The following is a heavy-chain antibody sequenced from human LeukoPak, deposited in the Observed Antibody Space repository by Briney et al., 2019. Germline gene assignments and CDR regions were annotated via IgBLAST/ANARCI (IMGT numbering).Heavy chain of an antibody. CDR2: ISYDGSNK. D-gene: IGHD3-10*01. V-gene: IGHV3-30*18. CDR3: AKPNPTMVRGVTYYYYGMDV. Sequence: GGSLRLSCAASGFTFSSYGMHWVRQAPGKGLEWVAVISYDGSNKYYADSVKGRFTISRDNSKNTLYLQMNSLRAEDTAVYYCAKPNPTMVRGVTYYYYGMDVWGQGTTVTFSS. J-gene: IGHJ6*02. CDR1: GFTFSSYG.